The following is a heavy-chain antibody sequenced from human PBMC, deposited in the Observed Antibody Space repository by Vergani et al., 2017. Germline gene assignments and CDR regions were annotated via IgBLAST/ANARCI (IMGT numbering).Heavy chain of an antibody. D-gene: IGHD2-8*01. V-gene: IGHV4-39*02. CDR1: GGSISSSSYY. Sequence: QLQLPESGPGLVKPSETLSLTCTVSGGSISSSSYYWGWIRQPPGKGLEWIGSIYYSGSTYYNPSLKSRVTISVDTSTHQFSLNLRSVTAADTAVYYCAREGYCTNGVCFTLFDVWGQGALVTVSS. CDR2: IYYSGST. CDR3: AREGYCTNGVCFTLFDV. J-gene: IGHJ4*02.